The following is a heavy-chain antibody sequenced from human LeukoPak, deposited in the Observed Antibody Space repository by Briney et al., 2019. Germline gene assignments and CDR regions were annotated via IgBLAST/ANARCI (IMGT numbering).Heavy chain of an antibody. CDR2: INHSGST. V-gene: IGHV4-34*01. D-gene: IGHD2-2*02. CDR3: ARGLGSISCYRS. Sequence: SETLSLTCAVYGGSFSGYYWSWIRQPPGKGLEWIGEINHSGSTNYNPSLKSRVTISVDTSKNQFSLKLSSVTAADTAVYYCARGLGSISCYRSWGQGTLVTVSS. J-gene: IGHJ5*02. CDR1: GGSFSGYY.